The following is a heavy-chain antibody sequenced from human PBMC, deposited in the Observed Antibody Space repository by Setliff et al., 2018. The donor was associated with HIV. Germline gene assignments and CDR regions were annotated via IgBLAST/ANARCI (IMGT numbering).Heavy chain of an antibody. CDR1: GYSISSGYY. CDR2: IYHSGST. CDR3: SRIVSGSDYVVDY. D-gene: IGHD5-12*01. J-gene: IGHJ4*02. Sequence: ETLSLTCAVSGYSISSGYYWGWIRQPPGRGLEWIGNIYHSGSTYYNASLKSRVTISVDTSKNQFSLKLSSVTAADTAVYYCSRIVSGSDYVVDYWGQGTLVTVSS. V-gene: IGHV4-38-2*01.